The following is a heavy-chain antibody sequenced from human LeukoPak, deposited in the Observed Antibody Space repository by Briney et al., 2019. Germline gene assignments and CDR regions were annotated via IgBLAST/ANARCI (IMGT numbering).Heavy chain of an antibody. J-gene: IGHJ6*03. D-gene: IGHD3-9*01. CDR1: GFSLSTSGVG. Sequence: SGPTLVNPTQTLTLTCTFSGFSLSTSGVGVGWIRQPPGKALEWPALIYWDDDKRYSPSLRSRLTITKDTSKNQVVLTMTNMDPVDTGTYFCAHSPVDPNYYYYYMDVWGKGTTVTVSS. V-gene: IGHV2-5*02. CDR3: AHSPVDPNYYYYYMDV. CDR2: IYWDDDK.